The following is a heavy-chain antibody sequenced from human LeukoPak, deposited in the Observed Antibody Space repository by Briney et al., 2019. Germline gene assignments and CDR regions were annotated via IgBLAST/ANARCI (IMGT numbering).Heavy chain of an antibody. CDR1: GFSFSTFG. V-gene: IGHV3-30*18. CDR2: VSKDESNK. Sequence: GGSLRLSCATSGFSFSTFGMHWVRQTPGKGLEWVSHVSKDESNKYYADSVKGRFTISRDTSKNTLFLQMNSLRVEDTAIYYCAKDNPVLEYWGQGTLVTVSS. J-gene: IGHJ4*02. CDR3: AKDNPVLEY.